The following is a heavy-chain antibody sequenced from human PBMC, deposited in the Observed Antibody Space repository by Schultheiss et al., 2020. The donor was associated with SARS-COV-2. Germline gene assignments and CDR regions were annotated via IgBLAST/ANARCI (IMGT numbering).Heavy chain of an antibody. CDR1: GGSVSSGSYY. J-gene: IGHJ5*02. V-gene: IGHV4-61*01. CDR2: IYYSGST. Sequence: SETLSLTCTVSGGSVSSGSYYWSWIRQPPGKGLEWIGYIYYSGSTNYNPSLKSRVTISVDTSKNQFSLKLSSVTAADTAVYYCARRRSWCSSTSCYVNWFDPWGQGTLVTVSS. CDR3: ARRRSWCSSTSCYVNWFDP. D-gene: IGHD2-2*01.